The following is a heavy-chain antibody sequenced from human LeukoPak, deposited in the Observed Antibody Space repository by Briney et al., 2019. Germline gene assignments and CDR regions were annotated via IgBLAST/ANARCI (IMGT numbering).Heavy chain of an antibody. CDR3: AREFHHRELLAQNFDY. V-gene: IGHV1-8*01. D-gene: IGHD1-26*01. J-gene: IGHJ4*02. Sequence: ASVKVSCKASGYTFTSYDINWVRQATGQGLEWMGWMNPNSGNTGYAQKFQGRVTMTRNTSISTAYMELSSLRSEDTAVYYCAREFHHRELLAQNFDYWGQGTLVTVSS. CDR2: MNPNSGNT. CDR1: GYTFTSYD.